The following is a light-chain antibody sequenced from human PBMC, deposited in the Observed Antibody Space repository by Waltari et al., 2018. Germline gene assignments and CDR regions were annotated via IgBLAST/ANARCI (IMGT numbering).Light chain of an antibody. J-gene: IGKJ1*01. Sequence: DIQLTQSPSTLSASVGDRVTITWRASESISTWLAWYQQRPGQAPNLLIYEASSLQSGVPPRFSGTGSGTEFTLTISSLQPDDFGTYYCQQYNNYPKTFGQGTKVEVE. CDR3: QQYNNYPKT. CDR2: EAS. CDR1: ESISTW. V-gene: IGKV1-5*03.